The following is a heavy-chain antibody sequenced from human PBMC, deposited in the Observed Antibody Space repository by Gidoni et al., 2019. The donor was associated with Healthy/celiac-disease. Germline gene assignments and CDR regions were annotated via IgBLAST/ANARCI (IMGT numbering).Heavy chain of an antibody. Sequence: QVQLVESGGGVVQPGRSLRLSCAASGFTFSSYGMHWVRQAPGKGLEWFAVISYDGSNKYYADSVKGRFTISRDNSKNTLYLQMNSLRAEDTAVYYCAKDAHDSSGLPYFDYWGQGTLVTVSS. D-gene: IGHD3-22*01. V-gene: IGHV3-30*18. CDR1: GFTFSSYG. CDR2: ISYDGSNK. CDR3: AKDAHDSSGLPYFDY. J-gene: IGHJ4*02.